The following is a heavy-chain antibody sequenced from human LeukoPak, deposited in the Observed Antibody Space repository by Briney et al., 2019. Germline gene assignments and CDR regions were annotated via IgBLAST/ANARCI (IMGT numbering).Heavy chain of an antibody. CDR1: GFTVSSNY. CDR2: IYSGGST. CDR3: AKDGGVVTNNPVDY. D-gene: IGHD3-3*01. J-gene: IGHJ4*02. Sequence: GGSLRLSCAASGFTVSSNYMSWVRQAPGKGLEWVSVIYSGGSTYYADSVKGRFTISRDNSKNTLYLQMNSLRAEDTAVYYCAKDGGVVTNNPVDYWGQGTLVTVSS. V-gene: IGHV3-66*01.